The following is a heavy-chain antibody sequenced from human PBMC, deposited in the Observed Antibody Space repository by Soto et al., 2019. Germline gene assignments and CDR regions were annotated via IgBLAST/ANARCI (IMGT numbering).Heavy chain of an antibody. CDR3: AHRRDSSWYFDY. CDR1: GFSLSTSGVG. CDR2: IYWDDDK. D-gene: IGHD6-13*01. J-gene: IGHJ4*02. Sequence: QITLKESGPTLVKPTQTLTLTCTFSGFSLSTSGVGVGWIRQPPGKALEWLALIYWDDDKRYSSSLKSRLTITKDTSKNQVVLTMTNIDPVDTATYYCAHRRDSSWYFDYWGQGTLVTVSS. V-gene: IGHV2-5*02.